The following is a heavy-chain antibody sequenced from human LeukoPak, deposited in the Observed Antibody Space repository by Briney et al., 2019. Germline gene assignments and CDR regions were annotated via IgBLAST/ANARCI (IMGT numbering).Heavy chain of an antibody. D-gene: IGHD3-22*01. V-gene: IGHV3-21*01. CDR1: GFSLSDYT. Sequence: GGSLRLSCAASGFSLSDYTMNWVRQAPGKGLEWVSSISRSNNNIYYADSVKGRFTISRDSAKNSLYLQMNSLRAEDTAVYYCARVSSSYWGQGALVTVSS. CDR3: ARVSSSY. J-gene: IGHJ4*02. CDR2: ISRSNNNI.